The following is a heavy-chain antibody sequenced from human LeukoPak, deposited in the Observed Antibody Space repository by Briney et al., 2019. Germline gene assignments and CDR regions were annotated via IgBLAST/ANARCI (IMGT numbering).Heavy chain of an antibody. CDR1: GFTFSSYA. J-gene: IGHJ4*02. CDR2: ISGSGGST. Sequence: GGSLRLSCAASGFTFSSYAMSWVRQAPGKGLEWVSAISGSGGSTYYADSVKGRFTISRDNSKNTLYLQMNSLRADDTAVYYCARIWYLEPGDYFDYWGQGTLVTVSS. V-gene: IGHV3-23*01. D-gene: IGHD3-3*01. CDR3: ARIWYLEPGDYFDY.